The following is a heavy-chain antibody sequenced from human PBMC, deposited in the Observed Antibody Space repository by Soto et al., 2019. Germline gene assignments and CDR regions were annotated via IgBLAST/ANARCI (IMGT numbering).Heavy chain of an antibody. CDR2: IYYSGST. V-gene: IGHV4-39*01. CDR1: GGSISSSSYY. D-gene: IGHD1-26*01. CDR3: ARQEWELLRYARFDP. J-gene: IGHJ5*02. Sequence: PSGTLSLTCTVGGGSISSSSYYWGWIRQPPGKGLEWIGSIYYSGSTYYNPSLKSRVTISVDTSKNQFSLKLSSVTAADTAVYYCARQEWELLRYARFDPWGQGTLVTVSS.